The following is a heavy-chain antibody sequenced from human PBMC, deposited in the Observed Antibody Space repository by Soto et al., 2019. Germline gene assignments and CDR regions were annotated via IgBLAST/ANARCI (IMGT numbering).Heavy chain of an antibody. V-gene: IGHV4-39*01. J-gene: IGHJ2*01. CDR1: GGSISSSSYY. CDR3: ARRLTTIPFVEWYFDL. CDR2: IYYSGNT. D-gene: IGHD4-17*01. Sequence: SETLSLTCTVSGGSISSSSYYWGWIRQPPGKGLEWIGSIYYSGNTYYNPSLKSRVTISVDTSKNQFSLKLSSVTAADTVVYYCARRLTTIPFVEWYFDLWGRGTLVTVSS.